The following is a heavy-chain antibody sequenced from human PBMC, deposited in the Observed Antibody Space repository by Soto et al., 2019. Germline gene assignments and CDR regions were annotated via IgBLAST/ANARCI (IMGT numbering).Heavy chain of an antibody. CDR2: ISSSSVKI. D-gene: IGHD6-13*01. Sequence: GGSLRLSCVASGFTLNGYAMNWVRQAPGKGLERDSYISSSSVKIDYAENVKGRFTISRDNAKNSQFLQMNSLRAEDTVVFYCARDPSLGSNWYYYFDLWGQGTPVTVSS. CDR3: ARDPSLGSNWYYYFDL. V-gene: IGHV3-48*01. J-gene: IGHJ4*02. CDR1: GFTLNGYA.